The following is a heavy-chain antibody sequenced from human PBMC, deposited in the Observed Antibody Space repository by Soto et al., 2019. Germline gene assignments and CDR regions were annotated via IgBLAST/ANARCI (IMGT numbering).Heavy chain of an antibody. CDR3: AREGDGNYFYFDY. Sequence: GGSLRLSCAASGFAFSSFAMHWFRQAPGRGLEWVSCITGRDTFYADSVKGRFTISRDNAKNTLYLQMNNLRAEDSAVYYCAREGDGNYFYFDYWGQGTRVTVSS. V-gene: IGHV3-21*01. CDR1: GFAFSSFA. CDR2: ITGRDTF. J-gene: IGHJ4*02. D-gene: IGHD1-26*01.